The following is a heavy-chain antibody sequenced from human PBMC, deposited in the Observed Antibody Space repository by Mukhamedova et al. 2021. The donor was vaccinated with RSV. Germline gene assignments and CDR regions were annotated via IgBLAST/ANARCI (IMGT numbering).Heavy chain of an antibody. CDR2: GST. D-gene: IGHD3-22*01. J-gene: IGHJ4*02. Sequence: GSTNYNPSLKSRVTISVDTSKNQFSLKLSSVTAADTAVYYCAREYYYDSSGYYWDYWGQGTLVTVSS. V-gene: IGHV4-59*01. CDR3: AREYYYDSSGYYWDY.